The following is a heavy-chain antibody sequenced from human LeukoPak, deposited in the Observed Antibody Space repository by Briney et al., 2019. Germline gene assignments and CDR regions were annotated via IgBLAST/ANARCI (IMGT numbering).Heavy chain of an antibody. CDR2: INPGGGAT. V-gene: IGHV1-46*01. CDR1: GYAFPGHH. CDR3: ARLRGYSFDV. D-gene: IGHD2-15*01. J-gene: IGHJ3*01. Sequence: ASVKVSCKASGYAFPGHHIHWVRQAPGQGLQWMGTINPGGGATTYAQTFQGRVIMTRETSTTTVHMSLTGLRPDDTAVYYCARLRGYSFDVWGQGTLLTVSS.